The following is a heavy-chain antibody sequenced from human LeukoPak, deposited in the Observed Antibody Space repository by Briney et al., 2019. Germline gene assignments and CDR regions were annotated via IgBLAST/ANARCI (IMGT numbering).Heavy chain of an antibody. CDR2: IYYSGST. CDR3: GRDSVAGKRPAFDL. Sequence: SETLSLTCTVSGGSISSYYWSCIRQPPGKGLEWIGYIYYSGSTNYNPSLKSRVTISVDTCKNQFSLPLRSVTAADTAVYYCGRDSVAGKRPAFDLWGQGTMVTVSS. J-gene: IGHJ3*01. D-gene: IGHD6-19*01. CDR1: GGSISSYY. V-gene: IGHV4-59*01.